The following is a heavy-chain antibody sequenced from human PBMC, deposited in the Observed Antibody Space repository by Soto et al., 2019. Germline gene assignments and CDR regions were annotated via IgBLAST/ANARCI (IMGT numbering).Heavy chain of an antibody. D-gene: IGHD2-2*01. CDR3: ARDDCSSTSCYFFY. Sequence: GASVKVSCKASGYTFTSYAMHWVRQAPGQRLEWMGWINAGNGNTKYSQKFQGRVTITRDTSASTAYMELSSLRSEDTAVYYCARDDCSSTSCYFFYWGQGTLVTVSS. CDR2: INAGNGNT. V-gene: IGHV1-3*01. J-gene: IGHJ4*02. CDR1: GYTFTSYA.